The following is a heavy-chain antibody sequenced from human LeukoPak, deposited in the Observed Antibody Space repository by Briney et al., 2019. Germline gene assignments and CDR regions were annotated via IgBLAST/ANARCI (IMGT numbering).Heavy chain of an antibody. J-gene: IGHJ6*03. CDR3: ARDRGLRLRWYPGYMDV. D-gene: IGHD4-23*01. V-gene: IGHV3-9*01. CDR2: ISWNSGSI. CDR1: GFTFDDYA. Sequence: GGSLRLSCAASGFTFDDYAMHWVRQAPGKGLEWVSGISWNSGSIGYADSVKGRFTISRDNAKNSLYLQMNSLRAEDTAVYYCARDRGLRLRWYPGYMDVWGKGTTVTVSS.